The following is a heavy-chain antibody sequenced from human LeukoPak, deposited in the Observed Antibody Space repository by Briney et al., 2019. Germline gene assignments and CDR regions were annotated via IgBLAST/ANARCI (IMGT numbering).Heavy chain of an antibody. Sequence: GGSLRLSCAASGFTFSSYSMNWVRQASGKGLEWVSSISSSNSYIYYADSVKGRFTISRDNARNSLYLQMNSLRAEDTAIYYCARSEHSSSSFDYWGQGTLVTVSS. CDR1: GFTFSSYS. V-gene: IGHV3-21*01. J-gene: IGHJ4*02. CDR2: ISSSNSYI. CDR3: ARSEHSSSSFDY. D-gene: IGHD6-6*01.